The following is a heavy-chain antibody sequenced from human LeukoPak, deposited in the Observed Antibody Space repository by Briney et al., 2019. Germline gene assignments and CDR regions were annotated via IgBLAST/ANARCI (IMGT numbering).Heavy chain of an antibody. V-gene: IGHV3-30*18. CDR2: ISYDGSNK. J-gene: IGHJ3*02. D-gene: IGHD3-3*01. CDR3: AKDRHYDFWSGYYDGDAFDI. CDR1: GFTFSSYG. Sequence: GGSLGLSCAASGFTFSSYGMHWVRQAPGKGLDWVAFISYDGSNKYYADSVKGRFTISRDNSKNTLYLQMNSLRAEDTAVYYCAKDRHYDFWSGYYDGDAFDIWGQGTMVTVSS.